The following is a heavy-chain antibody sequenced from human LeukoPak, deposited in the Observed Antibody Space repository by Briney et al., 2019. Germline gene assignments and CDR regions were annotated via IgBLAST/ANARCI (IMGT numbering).Heavy chain of an antibody. CDR2: IYYSGST. Sequence: SETLSLTCTVSGGSISSGSYYWSWIRQPPGKGLEWIGYIYYSGSTNYNPSLKSRVTISVDTSKNQFSLKLSSVTAADTAVYYCARSEGRIVGATHAFDIWGQGTMVTVSS. CDR3: ARSEGRIVGATHAFDI. D-gene: IGHD1-26*01. CDR1: GGSISSGSYY. V-gene: IGHV4-61*01. J-gene: IGHJ3*02.